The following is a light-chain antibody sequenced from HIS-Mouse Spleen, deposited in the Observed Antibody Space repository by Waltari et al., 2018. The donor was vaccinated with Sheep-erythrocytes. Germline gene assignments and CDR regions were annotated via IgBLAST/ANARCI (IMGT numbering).Light chain of an antibody. CDR3: SSYAGSNNWV. CDR1: SSDVGGYNS. Sequence: QSALTQPPSASGSPAQSVTISCTATSSDVGGYNSVSWYQQHPGKAPKLMIYEVSKRPSGVPDRFSGSKSGNTASLTVSGLQAEDEADYYCSSYAGSNNWVFGGGTKLTVL. CDR2: EVS. J-gene: IGLJ3*02. V-gene: IGLV2-8*01.